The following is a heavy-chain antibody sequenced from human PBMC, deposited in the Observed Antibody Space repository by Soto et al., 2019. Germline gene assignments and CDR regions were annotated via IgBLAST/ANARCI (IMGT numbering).Heavy chain of an antibody. D-gene: IGHD3-22*01. J-gene: IGHJ4*02. CDR1: GFTFSNAW. CDR3: TTDLSPYYYDSSGLFDY. V-gene: IGHV3-15*07. Sequence: GGSLRLSCAASGFTFSNAWMNWVRQAPGKGLEWVGRIKSKTDGGTTDYAAPVKGRFTISRDDSKNTLYLQMNSLKTEDTAVYYCTTDLSPYYYDSSGLFDYWGQGTLVTVSS. CDR2: IKSKTDGGTT.